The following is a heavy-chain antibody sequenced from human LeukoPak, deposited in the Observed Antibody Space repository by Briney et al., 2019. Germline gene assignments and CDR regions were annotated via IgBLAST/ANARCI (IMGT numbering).Heavy chain of an antibody. CDR3: ARGAAVYYDSFDI. D-gene: IGHD2-8*01. CDR2: IYYSGTT. J-gene: IGHJ3*02. CDR1: GGSIRTHY. V-gene: IGHV4-59*11. Sequence: PSETLSLTRTVSGGSIRTHYWSWMRQPPGKGLEWMGHIYYSGTTHDNSSLKSRVTLSLDRSNNQFSLNLTSVTAEDTAVYYCARGAAVYYDSFDIWGRGTMVTVSS.